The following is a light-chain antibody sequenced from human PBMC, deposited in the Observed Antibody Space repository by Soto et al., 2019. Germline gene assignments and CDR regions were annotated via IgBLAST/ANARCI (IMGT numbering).Light chain of an antibody. J-gene: IGLJ1*01. CDR3: SSYTSSSTLEV. CDR1: SSDFGGYDY. Sequence: QSVLTQPASVSGSPGQSITISCTGTSSDFGGYDYVSWFQQHPGKAPKLMIYDVSYRPSGVSNRFSGSKSGNTASLTISGLQAEDEADYYCSSYTSSSTLEVFGTGTKVTVL. V-gene: IGLV2-14*01. CDR2: DVS.